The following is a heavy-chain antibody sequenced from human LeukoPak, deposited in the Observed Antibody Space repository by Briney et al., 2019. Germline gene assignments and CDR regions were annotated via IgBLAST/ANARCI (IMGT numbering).Heavy chain of an antibody. Sequence: GGSLRLSCAASGFTFSSYAMSWVRQARGKGLEWVSSIIGIGGSTYYADSGKGRFTISRDNSKNTLYLQMNSQRAEDTAVYYCAKGPLPYDRSGYSNYWGQGTLVTVSS. CDR3: AKGPLPYDRSGYSNY. CDR2: IIGIGGST. V-gene: IGHV3-23*01. CDR1: GFTFSSYA. J-gene: IGHJ4*02. D-gene: IGHD3-22*01.